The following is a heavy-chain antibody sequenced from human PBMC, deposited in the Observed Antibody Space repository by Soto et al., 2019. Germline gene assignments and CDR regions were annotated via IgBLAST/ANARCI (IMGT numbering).Heavy chain of an antibody. CDR2: IYYSGST. CDR1: GGSISSYY. D-gene: IGHD6-19*01. CDR3: ARQDYSSGYDY. Sequence: SETLSLTCTFSGGSISSYYWIWIRQPPGKGLEWIGYIYYSGSTNYNPSLKSRVTISVDTSKNQFSLKLSSVTAADTAVYYCARQDYSSGYDYWGQGTLVTVSS. V-gene: IGHV4-59*08. J-gene: IGHJ4*02.